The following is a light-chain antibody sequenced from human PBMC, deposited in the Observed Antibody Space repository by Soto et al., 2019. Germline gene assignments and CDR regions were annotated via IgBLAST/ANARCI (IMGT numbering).Light chain of an antibody. CDR2: DAS. CDR1: QSVTSN. CDR3: QQYNNWPPWT. J-gene: IGKJ1*01. V-gene: IGKV3-15*01. Sequence: EIVMTQSPATLSVSPGERATLSCRAGQSVTSNFAWYQQKPGQAPRLLIYDASTRATGIPARFSGGGSGTEFTLTISSLQSEDFAVYYCQQYNNWPPWTFGRGTKVDIK.